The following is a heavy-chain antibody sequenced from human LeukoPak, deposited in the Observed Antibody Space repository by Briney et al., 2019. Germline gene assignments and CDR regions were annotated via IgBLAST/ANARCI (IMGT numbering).Heavy chain of an antibody. CDR1: GFTVSSNY. Sequence: GGSLRLSCAASGFTVSSNYMSWARQAQGKGLEWAPVIYSGGSTYYADSVKGRFTISRDNSKNTLYLQMNSLRAEDTAVYYCARSDRTRYYYDSSGLFDYWGQGTLVTVSS. D-gene: IGHD3-22*01. CDR2: IYSGGST. V-gene: IGHV3-66*01. J-gene: IGHJ4*02. CDR3: ARSDRTRYYYDSSGLFDY.